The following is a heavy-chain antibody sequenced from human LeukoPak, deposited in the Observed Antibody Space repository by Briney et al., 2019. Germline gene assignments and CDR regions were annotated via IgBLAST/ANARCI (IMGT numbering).Heavy chain of an antibody. Sequence: GGSLGLYCAASGFTVSSNYMSWVRQAPGKGMEWVSVIYSDCSTYHADSVKGRFTISRDNSKNTLYLQMNSLRAEDTAVYYCARGSGGYYDSGRRYCYGMDVWGQGTTVTVSS. J-gene: IGHJ6*02. CDR1: GFTVSSNY. CDR3: ARGSGGYYDSGRRYCYGMDV. CDR2: IYSDCST. V-gene: IGHV3-66*01. D-gene: IGHD3-22*01.